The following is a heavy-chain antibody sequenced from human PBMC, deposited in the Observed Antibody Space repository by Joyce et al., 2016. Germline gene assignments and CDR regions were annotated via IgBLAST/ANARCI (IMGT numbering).Heavy chain of an antibody. CDR3: ARGGYYVAGADWFHP. J-gene: IGHJ5*02. CDR1: GFTFSDYW. CDR2: SSSDGSTT. Sequence: EVQLVESGGGLVQPGGSLRLSCAASGFTFSDYWLHWVRQVPGKGRMWVARSSSDGSTTSHADSVKGRFTISRDNAKNTLFLQMNSLRAEDTAVYYCARGGYYVAGADWFHPWGQGTLVTVSS. V-gene: IGHV3-74*01. D-gene: IGHD3-10*02.